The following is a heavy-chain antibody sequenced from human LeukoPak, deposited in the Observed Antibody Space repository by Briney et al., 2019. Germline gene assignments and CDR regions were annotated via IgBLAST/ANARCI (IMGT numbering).Heavy chain of an antibody. J-gene: IGHJ4*02. V-gene: IGHV1-18*01. CDR2: ISAYNGNT. CDR1: GYTFTSYG. CDR3: ARAATPDYYDSSGYANY. Sequence: VASVKVSCKASGYTFTSYGISWVRQAPGQGLEWMGWISAYNGNTNYAQKLQGRVTMTTDTSTSTAYMELRSLRSDDTAVYYCARAATPDYYDSSGYANYWGQGTLVTVSS. D-gene: IGHD3-22*01.